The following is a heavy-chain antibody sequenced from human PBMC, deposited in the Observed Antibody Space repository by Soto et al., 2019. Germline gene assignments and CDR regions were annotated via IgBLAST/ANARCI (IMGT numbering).Heavy chain of an antibody. CDR2: IYYSGST. Sequence: ETLSLTCTVSGGSISSYYWSWIRQPPGKGLEWIGYIYYSGSTNYNPSLKSRVTILVDTSKNQFSLKLSSVTAADTAVYYCARVWGGAFDFWGQGTMVTVSS. V-gene: IGHV4-59*01. CDR3: ARVWGGAFDF. D-gene: IGHD3-10*01. J-gene: IGHJ3*01. CDR1: GGSISSYY.